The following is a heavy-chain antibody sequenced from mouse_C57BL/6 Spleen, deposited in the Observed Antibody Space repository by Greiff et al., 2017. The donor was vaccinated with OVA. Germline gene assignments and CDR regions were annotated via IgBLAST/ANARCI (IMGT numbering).Heavy chain of an antibody. CDR2: ISDGGSYT. V-gene: IGHV5-4*03. CDR1: GFTFSSYA. CDR3: ARGGGLRRDYAMDY. Sequence: EVNVVESGGGLVKPGGSLKLSCAASGFTFSSYAMSWVRQTPEKRLEWVATISDGGSYTYYPDNVKGRFTISRDNAKNNLYLQMSHRKSEDTAMYYCARGGGLRRDYAMDYWGQGTSVTVSS. J-gene: IGHJ4*01. D-gene: IGHD2-4*01.